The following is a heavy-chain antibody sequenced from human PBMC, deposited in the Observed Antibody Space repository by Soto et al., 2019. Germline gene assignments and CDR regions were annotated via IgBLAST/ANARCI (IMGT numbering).Heavy chain of an antibody. V-gene: IGHV3-23*01. D-gene: IGHD3-22*01. J-gene: IGHJ4*02. CDR2: ISGSGVST. Sequence: EVQLLESGGGLAQPGGSLRLSCAASGFTFSSYAMSWVRQAPGKGLEWVSAISGSGVSTYYADSVKGRFTISRDNSKNTLYLPMDILSAEDTAVYYWANSPGMYYYDSSGYYHYDYWGQGTLVTVSS. CDR3: ANSPGMYYYDSSGYYHYDY. CDR1: GFTFSSYA.